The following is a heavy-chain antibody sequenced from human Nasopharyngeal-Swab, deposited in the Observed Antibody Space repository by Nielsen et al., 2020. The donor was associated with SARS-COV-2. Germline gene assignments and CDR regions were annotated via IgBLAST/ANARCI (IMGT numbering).Heavy chain of an antibody. CDR2: IIPIFGTA. CDR3: ARGGYSYGYSQWNDAFDI. D-gene: IGHD5-18*01. CDR1: GGTFSSYA. V-gene: IGHV1-69*13. Sequence: SVKVSCKASGGTFSSYAISWVRQAPGQGLEWMEGIIPIFGTANYAQKFQGRVTITADESTSTAYMELSSLRSEDTAVYYCARGGYSYGYSQWNDAFDIWGQGTMVTVSS. J-gene: IGHJ3*02.